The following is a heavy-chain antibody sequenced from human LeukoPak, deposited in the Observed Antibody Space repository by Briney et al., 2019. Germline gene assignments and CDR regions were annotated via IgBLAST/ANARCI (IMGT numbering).Heavy chain of an antibody. J-gene: IGHJ5*02. CDR3: ARDHLTISYNWFDP. D-gene: IGHD3-9*01. CDR2: IYYSGST. Sequence: SETLSLTCTVSGGSISSYYWSWIRQPPGKGLEWIGYIYYSGSTNYNPSLKSRVTISVDTSKNQFSLKLSSVTAADTAVYYCARDHLTISYNWFDPWGQGTLVTVSS. V-gene: IGHV4-59*12. CDR1: GGSISSYY.